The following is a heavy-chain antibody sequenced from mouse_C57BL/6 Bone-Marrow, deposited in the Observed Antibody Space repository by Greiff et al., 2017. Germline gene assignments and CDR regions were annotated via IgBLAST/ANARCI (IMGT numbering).Heavy chain of an antibody. CDR2: IDPSDSST. D-gene: IGHD1-1*01. V-gene: IGHV1-69*01. J-gene: IGHJ1*03. Sequence: QVQLKQPGAELVMPGASVKLSCKASGYTFTSYWMHWVKQRPGQGLEWIGEIDPSDSSTNYNQKFKGKSTLTVDKSSCTAYMQLSRLTSEDAAVYYCARSPKYYGSSYWYFDVWGTGTTVTVSS. CDR3: ARSPKYYGSSYWYFDV. CDR1: GYTFTSYW.